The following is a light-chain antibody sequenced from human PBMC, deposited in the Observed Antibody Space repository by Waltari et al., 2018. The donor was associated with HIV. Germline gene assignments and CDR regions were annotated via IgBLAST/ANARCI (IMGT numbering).Light chain of an antibody. CDR3: QSYDSSNRVV. CDR1: SGSIATNY. CDR2: ADN. J-gene: IGLJ2*01. V-gene: IGLV6-57*01. Sequence: NFMLTQPHSVSESPEKTVTISCTRSSGSIATNYLQWYQRRPGSSPTTVIYADNQRPSGVPDRFSGSIDSSSNSASLTISGLKTEDEADYYCQSYDSSNRVVFGGGTKLTVL.